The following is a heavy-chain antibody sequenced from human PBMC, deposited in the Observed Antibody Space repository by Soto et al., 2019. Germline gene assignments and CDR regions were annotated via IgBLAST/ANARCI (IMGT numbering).Heavy chain of an antibody. Sequence: SETLSVTCTVSGGSIYSSGYYWVWIRQPPGRGLEWIGNIDYNGVTYSNPSLKSRVTISRDTSKNQFSLKLTSVTAADTALYYCGKVLVGATGHTDSDSWGPGTLVTVSS. CDR3: GKVLVGATGHTDSDS. V-gene: IGHV4-39*01. CDR1: GGSIYSSGYY. J-gene: IGHJ4*02. D-gene: IGHD2-15*01. CDR2: IDYNGVT.